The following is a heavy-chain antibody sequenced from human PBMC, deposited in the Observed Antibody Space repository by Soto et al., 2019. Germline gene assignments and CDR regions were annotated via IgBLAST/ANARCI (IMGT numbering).Heavy chain of an antibody. Sequence: QVQLVESGGGVVQPGRSLRLSCAASGFTFTDYAMHWVRQAPGKGLEWVAVISYDGGKKYYADSVKGRFTSSRDNSKNTVYLQMNSLRVEDTAVYYCARDTYLDSSGPSYYYYYGIDVWGQGTTVTVSS. D-gene: IGHD3-22*01. J-gene: IGHJ6*02. V-gene: IGHV3-30-3*01. CDR1: GFTFTDYA. CDR2: ISYDGGKK. CDR3: ARDTYLDSSGPSYYYYYGIDV.